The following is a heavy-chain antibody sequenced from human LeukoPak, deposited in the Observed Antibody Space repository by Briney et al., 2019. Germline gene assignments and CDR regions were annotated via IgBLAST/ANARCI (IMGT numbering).Heavy chain of an antibody. CDR1: GFTFSSYA. Sequence: GGSLRLSCAASGFTFSSYAMHWVRQAPGKGLEYVSAISNNGGTTYYANSVRGRFTISRHNSKNTLYLQMGSLRAEDKAVYYCARVNGSGSYYDYWGQGTLVTVSS. V-gene: IGHV3-64*01. D-gene: IGHD3-10*01. CDR2: ISNNGGTT. J-gene: IGHJ4*02. CDR3: ARVNGSGSYYDY.